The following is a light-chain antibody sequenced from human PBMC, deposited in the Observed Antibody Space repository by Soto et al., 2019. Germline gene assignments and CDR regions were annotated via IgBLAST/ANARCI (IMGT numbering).Light chain of an antibody. CDR2: GAS. Sequence: EIVLTQSPGTLSLSPGERATLSCRASQSVSSSYLAWYQQKPGQAPRLLIYGASSRATGIPDRFSGSGSGTDFAPPISRLEPEDFAGYYCQQYGSSPRVTFGPGTKVDIK. V-gene: IGKV3-20*01. J-gene: IGKJ3*01. CDR3: QQYGSSPRVT. CDR1: QSVSSSY.